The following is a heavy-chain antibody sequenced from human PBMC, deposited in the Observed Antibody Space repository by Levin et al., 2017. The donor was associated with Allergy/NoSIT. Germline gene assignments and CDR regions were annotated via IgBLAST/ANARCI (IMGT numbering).Heavy chain of an antibody. V-gene: IGHV3-72*01. CDR1: GLTFSDHY. CDR3: ARVGYSSGDFDY. CDR2: IPNKVNSDT. J-gene: IGHJ4*02. Sequence: HPGGSLRLSCAVSGLTFSDHYMDWVRQAPGKGLEWVGRIPNKVNSDTKYAASVKGRFTISRDDSQSSLYLQMNSLKTEDTAVYYCARVGYSSGDFDYWGQGTLVTVSS. D-gene: IGHD6-25*01.